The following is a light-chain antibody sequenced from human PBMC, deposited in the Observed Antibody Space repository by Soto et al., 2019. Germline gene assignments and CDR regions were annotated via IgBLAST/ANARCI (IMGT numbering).Light chain of an antibody. V-gene: IGKV3-20*01. CDR1: QSVSNNY. CDR2: GAS. J-gene: IGKJ1*01. CDR3: QQYGSSGT. Sequence: VLTQCPGTLSLSPGKRSTLSCRASQSVSNNYLAWYQQKPGQAPRLLIYGASNRATGIPDRFSGSGSGTDFTLTISRLEPEDFAVYYCQQYGSSGTFGQGTKVDIK.